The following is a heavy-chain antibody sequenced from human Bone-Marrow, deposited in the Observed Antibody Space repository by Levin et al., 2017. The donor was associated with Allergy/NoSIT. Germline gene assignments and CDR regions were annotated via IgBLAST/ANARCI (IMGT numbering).Heavy chain of an antibody. CDR2: IGHTGIDM. V-gene: IGHV3-21*01. D-gene: IGHD3-22*01. CDR1: GFFFSTST. Sequence: LSLTCAASGFFFSTSTMNWARQAPGKGLEWVSSIGHTGIDMYYAGSVKGRFTISRDNPKNSLYLQMNSLRAEDTAVYFCVKGDDRGYWGQGTLVTVSS. CDR3: VKGDDRGY. J-gene: IGHJ4*02.